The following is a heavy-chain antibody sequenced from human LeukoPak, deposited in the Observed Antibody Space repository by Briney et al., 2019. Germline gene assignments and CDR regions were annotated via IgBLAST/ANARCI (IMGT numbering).Heavy chain of an antibody. V-gene: IGHV3-53*05. Sequence: PGRSLRLSCAVSGFTVSSNFLNWVRQAPGRGLEWVSVLYSGGTTFYADSVKGRFTISRDNSKNTLYLQMNSLRLDDTAVYYCASPSPGGGAAGLFDYWGQGALVTVSS. CDR2: LYSGGTT. J-gene: IGHJ4*02. D-gene: IGHD6-13*01. CDR1: GFTVSSNF. CDR3: ASPSPGGGAAGLFDY.